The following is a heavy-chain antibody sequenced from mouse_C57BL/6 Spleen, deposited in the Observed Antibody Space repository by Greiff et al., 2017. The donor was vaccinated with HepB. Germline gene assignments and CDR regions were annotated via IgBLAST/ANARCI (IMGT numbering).Heavy chain of an antibody. CDR2: IYPSDSET. V-gene: IGHV1-61*01. D-gene: IGHD3-2*02. CDR1: GYTFTSYW. CDR3: ARRRLGAWFAY. Sequence: QVQLQHSGAELVRPGSSVKLSCKASGYTFTSYWMDWVKQRPGQGLEWIGNIYPSDSETNYNQKFKDKATLTVDKSSSTAYMQLSSLTSEDSAVYYCARRRLGAWFAYWGQGTLVTVSA. J-gene: IGHJ3*01.